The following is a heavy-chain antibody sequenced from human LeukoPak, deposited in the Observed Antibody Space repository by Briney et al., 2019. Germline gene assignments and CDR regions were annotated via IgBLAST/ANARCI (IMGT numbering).Heavy chain of an antibody. CDR3: ARGDPTVTTKQILDY. CDR2: IWYDGSNK. CDR1: GFRFSIYD. J-gene: IGHJ4*02. Sequence: PGGSLRLSCAAGGFRFSIYDMHWVRQAPGKGLEWVAVIWYDGSNKYYADSVKGRFTISRDNSKNTLYLQMNSLRVEDTAVYYGARGDPTVTTKQILDYWGQGTLVTVSS. D-gene: IGHD4-17*01. V-gene: IGHV3-33*01.